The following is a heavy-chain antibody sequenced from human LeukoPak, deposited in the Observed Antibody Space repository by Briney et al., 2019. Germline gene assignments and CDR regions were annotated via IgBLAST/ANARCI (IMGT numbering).Heavy chain of an antibody. V-gene: IGHV4-59*08. D-gene: IGHD2-21*01. Sequence: PSETLSLTCIVSGDSISSDYWSWIRQSPGKGLEWIGYINYSGSSEYKHSLKSRVTISVDRSKNQLSLRMRSVTAADTAVYYCARLDCISDTCYNYWALGALVTVSS. CDR1: GDSISSDY. CDR2: INYSGSS. CDR3: ARLDCISDTCYNY. J-gene: IGHJ4*02.